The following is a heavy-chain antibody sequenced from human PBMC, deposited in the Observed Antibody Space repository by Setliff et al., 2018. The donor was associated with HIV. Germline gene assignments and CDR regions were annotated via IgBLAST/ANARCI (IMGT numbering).Heavy chain of an antibody. CDR1: GYTFTSYG. D-gene: IGHD6-25*01. Sequence: ASVKVSCKASGYTFTSYGVSWVRQAPGQGLEWMGLISGYNGWTRYPQKFQGRVTMTTDTSTSTVYMELTSLTSDDTAVYYCARLVDDNSEGSYYHYMDVWGNGASVTVSS. CDR3: ARLVDDNSEGSYYHYMDV. V-gene: IGHV1-18*01. J-gene: IGHJ6*03. CDR2: ISGYNGWT.